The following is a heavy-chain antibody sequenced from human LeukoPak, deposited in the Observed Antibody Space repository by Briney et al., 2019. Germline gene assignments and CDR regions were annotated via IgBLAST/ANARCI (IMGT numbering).Heavy chain of an antibody. J-gene: IGHJ4*02. Sequence: ASVKVSCKVSGYTLTELSMHWVRQAPGKGLEWMGGFDPEDGETIYAQKFQGRVTMTEDTSTDTAYMELSSLRSEDTAVYYCATAWDSSGWYYFDYWGQGTLVTVSS. CDR2: FDPEDGET. V-gene: IGHV1-24*01. CDR1: GYTLTELS. D-gene: IGHD6-19*01. CDR3: ATAWDSSGWYYFDY.